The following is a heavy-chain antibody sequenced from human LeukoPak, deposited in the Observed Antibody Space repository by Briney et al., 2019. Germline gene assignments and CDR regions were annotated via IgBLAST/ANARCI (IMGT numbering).Heavy chain of an antibody. D-gene: IGHD3-10*01. CDR3: ARAGLRFLGAFDI. Sequence: GSLRLSCAASGFTFSDYWMHWVRHAPGKGLVWVSRINPDGRSTSYVDPVKGRFTISRDNAKNSLYLQMNSLRAEDTAVYYCARAGLRFLGAFDIWGQGTMVTVSS. CDR1: GFTFSDYW. V-gene: IGHV3-74*01. CDR2: INPDGRST. J-gene: IGHJ3*02.